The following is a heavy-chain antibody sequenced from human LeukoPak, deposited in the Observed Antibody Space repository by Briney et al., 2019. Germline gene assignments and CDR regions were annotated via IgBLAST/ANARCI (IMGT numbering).Heavy chain of an antibody. CDR3: ATGYSDSLRSPLDS. Sequence: PGGSLRLSCAASGLTFNNYALTWIRQAPGKGLEWVSSISGRGGNTYCADSVKGLFTISRDDSKNTLFLQMNSLRAEDTAVYYCATGYSDSLRSPLDSWGQGTLVTVSS. D-gene: IGHD3-22*01. CDR2: ISGRGGNT. CDR1: GLTFNNYA. V-gene: IGHV3-23*01. J-gene: IGHJ5*01.